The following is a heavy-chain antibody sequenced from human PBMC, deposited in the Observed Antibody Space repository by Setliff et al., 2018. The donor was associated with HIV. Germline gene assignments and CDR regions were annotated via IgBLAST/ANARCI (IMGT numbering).Heavy chain of an antibody. V-gene: IGHV3-23*01. CDR3: AKAWGSGYPSFESALMFDV. CDR1: GFTFSAYA. J-gene: IGHJ4*02. D-gene: IGHD3-16*01. Sequence: HPGGSLRLSCAASGFTFSAYAMTWVRQAPGKGLEWVSATTSNGRTTDYAESVRGRFILSRDNSGNTLYLQMTSLRAEDTATYYCAKAWGSGYPSFESALMFDVWGQGTLVTVSS. CDR2: TTSNGRTT.